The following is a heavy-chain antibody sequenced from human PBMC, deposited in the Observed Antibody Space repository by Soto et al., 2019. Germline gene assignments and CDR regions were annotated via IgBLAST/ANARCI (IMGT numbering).Heavy chain of an antibody. V-gene: IGHV1-69*02. CDR1: GGTFSNYA. CDR3: AATIAVGGPGTDYYAMDV. Sequence: QVQLVQSGAEVKKPGSSVKVSCKASGGTFSNYALSWVRQAPGQGLEWMGRVIPILAIIDYAPKFQGRVTITAGKSTSTAHTELSSLRSEDTAVYYCAATIAVGGPGTDYYAMDVWGQGTTVTVSS. D-gene: IGHD6-19*01. CDR2: VIPILAII. J-gene: IGHJ6*02.